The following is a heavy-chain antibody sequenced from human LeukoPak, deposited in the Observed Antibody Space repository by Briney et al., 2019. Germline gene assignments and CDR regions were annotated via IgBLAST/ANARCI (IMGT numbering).Heavy chain of an antibody. D-gene: IGHD6-19*01. CDR2: IWYDGSNK. J-gene: IGHJ4*02. Sequence: GGSLRLSCAASGFTFSSYGMHWVRQAPGKGLEWVAVIWYDGSNKYYADSVKGRFTISRDNSKNTLYLQMNSLRAEDTAVYYCARDSLRIAVAGLLGYWGQGTLVTVSS. V-gene: IGHV3-33*01. CDR1: GFTFSSYG. CDR3: ARDSLRIAVAGLLGY.